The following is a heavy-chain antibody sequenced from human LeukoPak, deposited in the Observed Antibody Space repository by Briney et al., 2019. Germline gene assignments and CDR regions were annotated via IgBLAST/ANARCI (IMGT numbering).Heavy chain of an antibody. CDR2: INLDGSGT. D-gene: IGHD6-13*01. CDR3: ARGKFGYSSSWYVPDYYYYMDV. J-gene: IGHJ6*03. V-gene: IGHV3-43D*03. Sequence: PGGSLRLSCAASGFVFEDYTMHWVRQVPGKGLEWVSLINLDGSGTDYSDSVKGRFTISRDNAKNSLYLQMNSLRAEDTAVYYCARGKFGYSSSWYVPDYYYYMDVWGKGTTVTVSS. CDR1: GFVFEDYT.